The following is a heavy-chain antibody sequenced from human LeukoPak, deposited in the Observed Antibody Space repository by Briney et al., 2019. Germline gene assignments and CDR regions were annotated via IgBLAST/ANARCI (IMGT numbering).Heavy chain of an antibody. CDR2: ISSSSSYI. Sequence: PGGSLRLSCAASGFTFSSYSMNWVRQAPGKGLEWVSSISSSSSYIYYADSVKGRFTISRDNAKNSLYLQMNSLRAEDTAVYYCARDPPYCGGDCYSKGAFDIWGQGTMVTVSS. J-gene: IGHJ3*02. D-gene: IGHD2-21*02. CDR1: GFTFSSYS. V-gene: IGHV3-21*01. CDR3: ARDPPYCGGDCYSKGAFDI.